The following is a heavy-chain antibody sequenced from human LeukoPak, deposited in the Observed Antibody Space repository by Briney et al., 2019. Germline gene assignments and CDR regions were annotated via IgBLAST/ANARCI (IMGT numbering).Heavy chain of an antibody. D-gene: IGHD3-22*01. CDR1: GYSISSGYY. V-gene: IGHV4-38-2*02. J-gene: IGHJ3*01. Sequence: ASETLSLTCTVSGYSISSGYYWGWIRQPPGKGLEWIGSIYHSGSSYYNPSLKSRVTISPDTSKNQFSLNLNPVTAADTAVYYCARWSSGYYLNAFDVWGQGTMVTVSS. CDR2: IYHSGSS. CDR3: ARWSSGYYLNAFDV.